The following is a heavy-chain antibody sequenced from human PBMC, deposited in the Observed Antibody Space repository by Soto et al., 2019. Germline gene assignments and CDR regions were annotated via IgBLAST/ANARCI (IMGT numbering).Heavy chain of an antibody. J-gene: IGHJ5*02. CDR3: ARVLGVGRDWFDP. CDR1: GGSISGYY. V-gene: IGHV4-59*01. CDR2: IYYSGST. Sequence: SETLSLTCSVSGGSISGYYWSWIRQPPGKGLEWIGYIYYSGSTNYNPSLKSRVTISVDTSKNQFSLKLSSVTAADTAVYYCARVLGVGRDWFDPWGQGTLVTASS. D-gene: IGHD3-16*01.